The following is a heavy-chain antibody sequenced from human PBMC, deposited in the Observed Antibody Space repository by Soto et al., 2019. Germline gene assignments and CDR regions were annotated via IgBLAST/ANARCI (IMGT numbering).Heavy chain of an antibody. CDR2: IRKKVYGATT. D-gene: IGHD4-17*01. CDR1: GFTFGDFA. V-gene: IGHV3-49*03. CDR3: ARQVTATTAY. J-gene: IGHJ4*02. Sequence: GGSLRLSCTTSGFTFGDFAMSWFRRAPGRGLEWVGFIRKKVYGATTEYAASVKGRFTISRDDSKSTAYLQMNSLKTDDTAMYYCARQVTATTAYWGQGTLVTVSS.